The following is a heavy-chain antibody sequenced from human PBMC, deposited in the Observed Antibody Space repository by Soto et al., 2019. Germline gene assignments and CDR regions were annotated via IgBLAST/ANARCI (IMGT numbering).Heavy chain of an antibody. D-gene: IGHD6-13*01. CDR1: GLTFRNYA. Sequence: EVHLLESGGGLVQPGGSLRLSCAASGLTFRNYAMGWVRQAPGKGLEWVSAITATGDRAQYIDSVRGRFTISRDNSQNTLYMQMNSLRAEDTSVYYCAKDLRGQEAGTWYCDLWGRGSLVTFSS. V-gene: IGHV3-23*01. CDR2: ITATGDRA. CDR3: AKDLRGQEAGTWYCDL. J-gene: IGHJ2*01.